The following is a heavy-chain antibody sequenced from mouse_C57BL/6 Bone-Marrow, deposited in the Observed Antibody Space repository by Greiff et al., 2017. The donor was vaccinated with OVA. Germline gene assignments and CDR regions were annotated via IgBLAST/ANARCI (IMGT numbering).Heavy chain of an antibody. CDR2: INPYNGDT. J-gene: IGHJ2*01. D-gene: IGHD1-1*01. Sequence: EVQLQQSGPELVKPGDSVKISCKASGYSFTGYFMNWVMQSHGKSLEWIGRINPYNGDTFYNQKFKGKATLTVDKSSSTAHMELRSLTSEDSAVYYGARPHYYGSSYFDYWGQGTTLTVSS. V-gene: IGHV1-20*01. CDR3: ARPHYYGSSYFDY. CDR1: GYSFTGYF.